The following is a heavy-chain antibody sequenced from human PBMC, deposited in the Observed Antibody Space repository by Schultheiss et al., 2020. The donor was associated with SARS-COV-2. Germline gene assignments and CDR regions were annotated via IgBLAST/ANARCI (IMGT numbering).Heavy chain of an antibody. Sequence: GGSLRLSCAASGFTFSSYAMSWVRQAPGKGLEWVSAISGSGGSTYYADSVKGRFTISRDNSKNTLYLQMNSLRADDTAVYYCAISYYDFWSGPPVGGYFDYWGQGTLVTVSS. V-gene: IGHV3-23*01. D-gene: IGHD3-3*01. J-gene: IGHJ4*02. CDR3: AISYYDFWSGPPVGGYFDY. CDR1: GFTFSSYA. CDR2: ISGSGGST.